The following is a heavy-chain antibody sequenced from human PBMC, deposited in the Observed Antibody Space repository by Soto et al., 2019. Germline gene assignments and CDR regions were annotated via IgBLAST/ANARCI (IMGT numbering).Heavy chain of an antibody. CDR3: ATTTSSWYGGHFDY. CDR1: GGSISSYY. Sequence: SETLSLTYTVSGGSISSYYWSWIRQPAGKGLEWIGRIYTSGSTNYNPSLKSRVTMSVDTSKNQFSLKLSSVTAADTAVYYCATTTSSWYGGHFDYWGQGTLVTVSS. V-gene: IGHV4-4*07. J-gene: IGHJ4*02. CDR2: IYTSGST. D-gene: IGHD6-13*01.